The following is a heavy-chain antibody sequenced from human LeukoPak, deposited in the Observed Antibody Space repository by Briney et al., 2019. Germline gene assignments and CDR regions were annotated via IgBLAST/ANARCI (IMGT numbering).Heavy chain of an antibody. CDR1: GGSFSGYY. CDR3: ASGYYYDSSGYYYYYYGMDV. J-gene: IGHJ6*02. Sequence: SETLSLTCAVYGGSFSGYYWSWIRQPPGKGLEWIGEINHSGSTNYNPSLKSRGTISVDTSKNQFSLKLSSVTAADTAVYYCASGYYYDSSGYYYYYYGMDVWGQGTTVTVSS. D-gene: IGHD3-22*01. V-gene: IGHV4-34*01. CDR2: INHSGST.